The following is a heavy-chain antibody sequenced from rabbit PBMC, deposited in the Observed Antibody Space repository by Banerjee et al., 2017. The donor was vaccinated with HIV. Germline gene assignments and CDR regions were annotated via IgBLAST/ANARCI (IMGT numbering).Heavy chain of an antibody. CDR1: GFSFSGTHY. Sequence: QSLEESGGDLVKPGASLTLTCTASGFSFSGTHYMCWVRQAPGKGLEWVACIYGGPGGSTYYANWAKGRFTISKTSSTTVTLQMTSLTAADTATYFCARDWWDTYKRNPYYFDFWGPGTLVTVS. J-gene: IGHJ4*01. CDR2: IYGGPGGST. D-gene: IGHD1-1*01. CDR3: ARDWWDTYKRNPYYFDF. V-gene: IGHV1S40*01.